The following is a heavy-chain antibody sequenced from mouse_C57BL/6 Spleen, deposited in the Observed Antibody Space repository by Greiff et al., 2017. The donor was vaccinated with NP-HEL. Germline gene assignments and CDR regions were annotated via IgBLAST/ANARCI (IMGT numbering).Heavy chain of an antibody. D-gene: IGHD1-1*01. CDR2: IYPGDGDT. J-gene: IGHJ3*01. CDR1: GYAFSSYW. V-gene: IGHV1-80*01. Sequence: QVQLKQSGAELVKPGASVKISCKASGYAFSSYWMNWVKQRPGKGLEWIGQIYPGDGDTNYNGKFKGKATLTADKSSSTAYMQLSSLTSEDSAVYFCARPGSSLWFAYWGQGTLVTVSA. CDR3: ARPGSSLWFAY.